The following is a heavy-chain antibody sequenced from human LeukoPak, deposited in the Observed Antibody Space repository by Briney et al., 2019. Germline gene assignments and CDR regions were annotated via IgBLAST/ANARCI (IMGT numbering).Heavy chain of an antibody. J-gene: IGHJ4*02. CDR1: GGSFSGYY. CDR2: INHSGST. V-gene: IGHV4-34*01. Sequence: PSETLSLTCAVYGGSFSGYYWSWIRQPPGKGLEWIGEINHSGSTNYNPSLKSRVTISVDTSKNQFSLRLSSVTAADTAVYYCAGLPSSSLKKRSAFDYWGQGTLVTVSS. D-gene: IGHD2-15*01. CDR3: AGLPSSSLKKRSAFDY.